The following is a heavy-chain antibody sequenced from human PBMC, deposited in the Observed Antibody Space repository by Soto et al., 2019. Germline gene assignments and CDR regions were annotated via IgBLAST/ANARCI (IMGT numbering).Heavy chain of an antibody. CDR1: GYSIISNYC. CDR2: IYYSGGT. J-gene: IGHJ4*02. V-gene: IGHV4-4*02. CDR3: ARDTGWGLGY. Sequence: LETLSLTCAFSGYSIISNYCWTWVRQPPGKGLEWIAEIYYSGGTSYNPSLKSRVTISMDKSKNQFSLNLTSVTAADTAMYYCARDTGWGLGYWGRGTLVTVSS. D-gene: IGHD6-19*01.